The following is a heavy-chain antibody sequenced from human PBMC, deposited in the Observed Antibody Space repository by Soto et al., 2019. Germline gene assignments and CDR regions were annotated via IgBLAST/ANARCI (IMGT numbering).Heavy chain of an antibody. CDR1: GFTFIRYS. J-gene: IGHJ4*02. V-gene: IGHV3-21*01. Sequence: PGGSLRLSCAASGFTFIRYSINFFRHAPGKGLEWVSSISSTTNYIYYADSMKGRFTVSRDNAKNSVYLDMNSLSAEDTAVYYCARESEDLTSNFDYWGQGTLVTVSS. CDR2: ISSTTNYI. CDR3: ARESEDLTSNFDY.